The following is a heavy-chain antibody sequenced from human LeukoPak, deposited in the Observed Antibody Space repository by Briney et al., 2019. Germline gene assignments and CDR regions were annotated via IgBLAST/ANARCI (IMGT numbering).Heavy chain of an antibody. Sequence: SETLPLTCTVSGGSISSGSYYWSWIRQPAGKGLEWIGRIYTSGSTNYNPSLKSRVTISVDTSKNQFSLKLSSVTAADTAVYYCARGPTYCSSSSCLQGEWGQGTLVTVSS. CDR3: ARGPTYCSSSSCLQGE. D-gene: IGHD2-15*01. V-gene: IGHV4-61*02. CDR1: GGSISSGSYY. J-gene: IGHJ4*02. CDR2: IYTSGST.